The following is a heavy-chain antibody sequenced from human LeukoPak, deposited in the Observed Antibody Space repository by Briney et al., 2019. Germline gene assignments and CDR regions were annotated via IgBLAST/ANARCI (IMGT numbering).Heavy chain of an antibody. Sequence: GGSLRLSCAASGFTFTSYDMHWVRQVIGKSLEWVSTIGTAGETYYPASIKGRFTISRENAKNSLYLQMSSLRADDTAVYYCGRSYGRDWSSRNWYFDLWGRGTLVTVSS. CDR1: GFTFTSYD. J-gene: IGHJ2*01. CDR3: GRSYGRDWSSRNWYFDL. V-gene: IGHV3-13*01. CDR2: IGTAGET. D-gene: IGHD6-19*01.